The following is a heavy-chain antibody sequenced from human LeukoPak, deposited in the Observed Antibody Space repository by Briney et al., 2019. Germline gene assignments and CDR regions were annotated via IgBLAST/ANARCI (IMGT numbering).Heavy chain of an antibody. D-gene: IGHD5-24*01. V-gene: IGHV5-51*01. Sequence: GESLKIPCKGSGYTFTSYWIGWVRQMPGKGLEWMGIIYPGDSDTRYSPSFQGQVTISADKSISTAYLQWSSLKASDTSMYYCARLKDDYIIDSWGQGTLVTVSS. CDR1: GYTFTSYW. J-gene: IGHJ5*01. CDR3: ARLKDDYIIDS. CDR2: IYPGDSDT.